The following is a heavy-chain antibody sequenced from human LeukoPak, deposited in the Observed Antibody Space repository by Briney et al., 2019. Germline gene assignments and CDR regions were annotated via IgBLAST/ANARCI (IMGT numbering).Heavy chain of an antibody. CDR2: ISSSSSTI. V-gene: IGHV3-48*04. CDR1: GFTFSSYS. J-gene: IGHJ5*02. Sequence: GGSLRLSCAASGFTFSSYSMNWVRQAPGKGLEWVSYISSSSSTIYYADSVKGRFTISRDNAKNSLYLQMNGLRAEDTAVYYCARDFDGSGVCWFDPWGQGTLVTVSS. D-gene: IGHD3-10*01. CDR3: ARDFDGSGVCWFDP.